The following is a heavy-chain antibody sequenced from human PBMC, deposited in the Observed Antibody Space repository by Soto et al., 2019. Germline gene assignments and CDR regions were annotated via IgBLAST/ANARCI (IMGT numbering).Heavy chain of an antibody. V-gene: IGHV1-69*01. D-gene: IGHD3-22*01. J-gene: IGHJ4*02. CDR1: GGTFSSYA. Sequence: QVHLVQSGAEVKKPGSSVKVSCKASGGTFSSYAISWVRQAPGQGLEWMGGFIPIFGTTNYAQKFQGRVTITADESTSTAYMELRSLRSEDTAVYYCTRARGRRYNDGRGYYYSAYWGQGTLVTVSS. CDR2: FIPIFGTT. CDR3: TRARGRRYNDGRGYYYSAY.